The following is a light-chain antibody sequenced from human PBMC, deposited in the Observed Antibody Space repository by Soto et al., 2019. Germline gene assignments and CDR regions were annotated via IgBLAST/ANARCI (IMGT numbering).Light chain of an antibody. CDR2: LNSDGSH. J-gene: IGLJ2*01. CDR1: SGHSNYA. V-gene: IGLV4-69*02. CDR3: QTWGAGYVV. Sequence: QSVLTQSPSASASPGASVKLTCTLSSGHSNYAIAWHQQQPEKGPRYLMNLNSDGSHSKGDGIPDRFSGSSSGAERYLTISCLQSEDEADYYCQTWGAGYVVFGGGTKLTVL.